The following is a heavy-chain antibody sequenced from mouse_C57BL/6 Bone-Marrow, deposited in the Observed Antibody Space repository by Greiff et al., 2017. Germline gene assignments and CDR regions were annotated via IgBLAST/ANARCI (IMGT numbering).Heavy chain of an antibody. CDR2: IDPETGGT. J-gene: IGHJ1*03. CDR1: GYTFTDYE. V-gene: IGHV1-15*01. Sequence: VQLQQSGAELVRPGASVTLSCKASGYTFTDYEMHWVQQTPVHGLEWIGAIDPETGGTAYNQKFKGKVILTADKSSSTAYMELRSLTSEASAVYYCTRAYDYYGSSYWYFDVWGTGTTVTVSS. CDR3: TRAYDYYGSSYWYFDV. D-gene: IGHD1-1*01.